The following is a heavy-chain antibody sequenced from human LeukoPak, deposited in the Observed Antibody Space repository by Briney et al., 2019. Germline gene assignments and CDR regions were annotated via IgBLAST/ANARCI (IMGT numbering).Heavy chain of an antibody. J-gene: IGHJ4*02. CDR2: IYYSGST. CDR3: ARLRLGDYYFDY. Sequence: PSETLSLTCTVSGGSISSSSYYWGWLRQPPGKGLEWIGNIYYSGSTYYNPSLKSRVTISVATSKNQFSLKLSSVTAADTAVYYCARLRLGDYYFDYWGQGTLVTVSS. CDR1: GGSISSSSYY. V-gene: IGHV4-39*01. D-gene: IGHD4/OR15-4a*01.